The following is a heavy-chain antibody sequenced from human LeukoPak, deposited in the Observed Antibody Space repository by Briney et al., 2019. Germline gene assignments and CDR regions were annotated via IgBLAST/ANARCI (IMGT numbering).Heavy chain of an antibody. CDR2: IYYSGST. CDR1: GGSISSYY. J-gene: IGHJ4*02. Sequence: PSETLSLTCTVSGGSISSYYWSWIRQPPGKGLEWIGYIYYSGSTNYNPSLKSRVTISVDTSKNQFSLKLSSVTAADTAVYYCAISKRYYYDSSGYTFDYWGQGTLVTVSS. D-gene: IGHD3-22*01. V-gene: IGHV4-59*08. CDR3: AISKRYYYDSSGYTFDY.